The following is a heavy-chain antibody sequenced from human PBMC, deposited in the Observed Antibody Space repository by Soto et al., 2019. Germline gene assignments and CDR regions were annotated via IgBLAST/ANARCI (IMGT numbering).Heavy chain of an antibody. Sequence: NPSETLSLTCTVSGGSISSSSYYWGWIRQPPGKGLEWIGSIYYSGSTYYNPSLKSRVTISVDTSKNQFSLKLSSVTAADTAVYYCARCAGVTMVRGAAAPFDPWGQGTLVTVSS. CDR2: IYYSGST. V-gene: IGHV4-39*01. D-gene: IGHD3-10*01. CDR1: GGSISSSSYY. CDR3: ARCAGVTMVRGAAAPFDP. J-gene: IGHJ5*02.